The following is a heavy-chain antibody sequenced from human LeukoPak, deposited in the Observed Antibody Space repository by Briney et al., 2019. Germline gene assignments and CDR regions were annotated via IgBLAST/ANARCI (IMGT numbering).Heavy chain of an antibody. CDR3: ARRRYCSSTSCDRATWFDP. CDR1: GYTFTSYG. D-gene: IGHD2-2*02. J-gene: IGHJ5*02. CDR2: ISAYNGNT. V-gene: IGHV1-18*01. Sequence: ASVKVSCKASGYTFTSYGISWVRQAPGHGLEWMGWISAYNGNTNYAQKLQGRVTMTTDTSTSTAYMELRSLRSDDTAVYYCARRRYCSSTSCDRATWFDPWGQGTLVTVSS.